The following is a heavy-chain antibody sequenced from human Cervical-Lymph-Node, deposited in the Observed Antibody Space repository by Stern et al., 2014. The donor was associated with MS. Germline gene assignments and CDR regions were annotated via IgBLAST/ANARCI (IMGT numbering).Heavy chain of an antibody. J-gene: IGHJ4*02. D-gene: IGHD6-19*01. CDR3: GKDIGAAYAGGWYEIDY. CDR1: GFAFDDYG. Sequence: EVQLVESGGGLVQPGRSLRLSCAASGFAFDDYGMNWVRQAPGKGLEWVAGVTWNSGNIGYADSVMGRFTISRDNSKNSLYLEMNSLRPEDTALYYCGKDIGAAYAGGWYEIDYWGQGILVTVSS. CDR2: VTWNSGNI. V-gene: IGHV3-9*01.